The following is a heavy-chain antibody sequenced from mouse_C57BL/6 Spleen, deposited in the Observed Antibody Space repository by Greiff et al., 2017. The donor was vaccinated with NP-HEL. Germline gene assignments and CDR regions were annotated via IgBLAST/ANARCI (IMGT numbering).Heavy chain of an antibody. V-gene: IGHV1-54*01. CDR2: INPGSGGT. CDR3: ARMGDGYDFDY. D-gene: IGHD2-2*01. J-gene: IGHJ2*01. CDR1: GYAFTNYL. Sequence: QVQLQQSGAELVRPGPSVKVSCKASGYAFTNYLIEWVKQRPGQGLEWIGVINPGSGGTNYNEKFKGKATLTADKSSSTAYMQLSSLTSEDSAVYFCARMGDGYDFDYWGQGTTLTVSS.